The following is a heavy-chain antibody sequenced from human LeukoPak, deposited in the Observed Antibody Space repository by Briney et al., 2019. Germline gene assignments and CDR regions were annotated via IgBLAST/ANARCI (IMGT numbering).Heavy chain of an antibody. CDR3: ARINRGSYSTSDY. D-gene: IGHD1-26*01. CDR1: GFTFSSYS. CDR2: VSSCSSYI. J-gene: IGHJ4*02. Sequence: GGSLRFSCAASGFTFSSYSMSWVRQAPGKGLEWVSSVSSCSSYIYYADSVKGRFTISRDNAKNSLYLQMNSLRAEDTAVYYCARINRGSYSTSDYWGQGTLVTVSS. V-gene: IGHV3-21*01.